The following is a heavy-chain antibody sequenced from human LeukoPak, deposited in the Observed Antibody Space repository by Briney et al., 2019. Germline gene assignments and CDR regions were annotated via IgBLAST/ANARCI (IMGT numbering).Heavy chain of an antibody. CDR2: ISSSGSTI. CDR3: ARDRVVVVVPAARKDYYYYGMDV. J-gene: IGHJ6*02. V-gene: IGHV3-11*01. CDR1: GFTFSDYY. Sequence: GGSLRLSCAASGFTFSDYYMSWIRQAPGKGLEWVSYISSSGSTIYYADSVKGRFTISRDNAKNSLYLQMNSLRAEDTAVYYCARDRVVVVVPAARKDYYYYGMDVWGQGTAVTVSS. D-gene: IGHD2-2*01.